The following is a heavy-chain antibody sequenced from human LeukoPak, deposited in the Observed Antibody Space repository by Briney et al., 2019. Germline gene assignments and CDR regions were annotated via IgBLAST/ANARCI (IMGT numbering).Heavy chain of an antibody. D-gene: IGHD2-2*01. CDR3: AREAVVVPAALDV. J-gene: IGHJ6*04. CDR1: GGTFSSYA. CDR2: IIPIFGTA. Sequence: PWASVKVSCKASGGTFSSYAISWVRQAPGQGLEWMGGIIPIFGTANYAQKFQGRVTITADESTSTAYMELSSLRSEDTAVYYCAREAVVVPAALDVWGKGTTVTVSS. V-gene: IGHV1-69*01.